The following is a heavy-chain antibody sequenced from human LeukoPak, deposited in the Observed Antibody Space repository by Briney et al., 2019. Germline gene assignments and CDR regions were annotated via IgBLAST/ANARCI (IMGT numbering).Heavy chain of an antibody. V-gene: IGHV1-69*01. CDR2: IIPIFGTA. CDR3: ARRRGGRSYFDY. J-gene: IGHJ4*02. CDR1: GGTFSSYA. Sequence: GASEKVSCKASGGTFSSYAISWVRQAPGQGLEWMGGIIPIFGTANYAQKFQGRVTITADESTSTAYMELSSLRSEDTAVYYCARRRGGRSYFDYWGQGTLVTVSS.